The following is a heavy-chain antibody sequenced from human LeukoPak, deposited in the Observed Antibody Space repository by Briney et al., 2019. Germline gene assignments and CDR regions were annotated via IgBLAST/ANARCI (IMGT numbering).Heavy chain of an antibody. J-gene: IGHJ4*02. D-gene: IGHD3-22*01. V-gene: IGHV4-39*01. CDR2: IYYSGST. CDR3: ARLTYYYDSSGYYRHIDY. CDR1: GGSISSSSYY. Sequence: PSETLSLTCTVSGGSISSSSYYWGWIRHPPGKGLEWIGSIYYSGSTYYNPSLKSRVTISVDTSKNQFSLKLSSVTAADAAVYYCARLTYYYDSSGYYRHIDYWGQGTLVTVSS.